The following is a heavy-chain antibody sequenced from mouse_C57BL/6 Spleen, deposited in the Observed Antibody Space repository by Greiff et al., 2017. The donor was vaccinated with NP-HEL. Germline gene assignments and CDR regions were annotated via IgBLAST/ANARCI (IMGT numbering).Heavy chain of an antibody. D-gene: IGHD1-1*01. CDR1: GYTFTDYY. J-gene: IGHJ2*01. Sequence: EVQRVESGPELVKPGASVKISCKASGYTFTDYYMNWVKQSHGKSLEWIGDINPNNGGTSYNQKFKGKATLTVDKSSSTAYMELRSLTSEDSAVYYCARRGDYYGSSYGYWGQGTTLTVSS. CDR2: INPNNGGT. CDR3: ARRGDYYGSSYGY. V-gene: IGHV1-26*01.